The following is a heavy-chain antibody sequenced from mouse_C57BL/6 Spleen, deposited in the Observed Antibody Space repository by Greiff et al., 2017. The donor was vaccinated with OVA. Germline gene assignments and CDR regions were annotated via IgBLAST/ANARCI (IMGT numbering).Heavy chain of an antibody. CDR1: GYTFTSYW. CDR3: ARAYYYGSSYGFAY. D-gene: IGHD1-1*01. CDR2: IYPSDSET. Sequence: VQLQQPGAELVRPGSSVKLSCKASGYTFTSYWMDWVKQRPGQGLEWIGNIYPSDSETHYNQKFKDKATLTVDKSSSTAYLQLSSLTSEDSAVXCCARAYYYGSSYGFAYWGQGTLVTVSA. V-gene: IGHV1-61*01. J-gene: IGHJ3*01.